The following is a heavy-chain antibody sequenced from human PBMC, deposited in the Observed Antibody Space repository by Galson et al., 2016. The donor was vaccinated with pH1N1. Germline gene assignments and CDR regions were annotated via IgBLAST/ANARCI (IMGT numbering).Heavy chain of an antibody. CDR3: AKDRLVLLCFGESTVDF. Sequence: HWVRQAPGKGLEWVAVISYDGSDQYYADSVKGRFTISRDNFKNTLYLQMNSLRAEDTAVYHCAKDRLVLLCFGESTVDFWGQGTLVTVSS. V-gene: IGHV3-30*18. CDR2: ISYDGSDQ. D-gene: IGHD3-10*01. J-gene: IGHJ4*02.